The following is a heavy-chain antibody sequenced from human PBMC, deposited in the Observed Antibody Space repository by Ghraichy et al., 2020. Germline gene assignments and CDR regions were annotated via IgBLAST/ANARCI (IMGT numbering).Heavy chain of an antibody. Sequence: SVKVSCKASGGTFSSYAISWVRQAPGQGLEWMGRIIPILGIANYAQKFQGRVTITADKSTSTAYMELSSLRSEDTAVYYCARVDILTGYHRLPPDYYYYGMDVWGQGTTVTVSS. J-gene: IGHJ6*02. CDR3: ARVDILTGYHRLPPDYYYYGMDV. D-gene: IGHD3-9*01. V-gene: IGHV1-69*04. CDR2: IIPILGIA. CDR1: GGTFSSYA.